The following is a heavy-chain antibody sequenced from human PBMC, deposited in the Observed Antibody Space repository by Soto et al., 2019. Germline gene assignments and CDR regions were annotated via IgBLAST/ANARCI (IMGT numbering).Heavy chain of an antibody. D-gene: IGHD6-19*01. J-gene: IGHJ3*02. CDR1: GFTFSSYA. V-gene: IGHV3-23*01. CDR2: ISGSGGST. Sequence: GGSLRLSCAASGFTFSSYAMSWVRQAPGKGLEWVSAISGSGGSTYYADSVKGRFIISRDNSKNTLYLQMNSLRAEDTAVYYCAKWGSGWSDAFDIWGQGTMVTVSS. CDR3: AKWGSGWSDAFDI.